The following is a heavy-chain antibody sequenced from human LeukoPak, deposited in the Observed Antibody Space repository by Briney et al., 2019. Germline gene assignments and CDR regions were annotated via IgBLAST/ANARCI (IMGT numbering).Heavy chain of an antibody. CDR3: AKWYSSSWYGRAFDI. V-gene: IGHV3-30-3*02. D-gene: IGHD6-13*01. Sequence: GGSLRLSCAASGFTFSSYAMHWVRQAPGKGLEWVAVISYDGSNKYYTDSVKGRFTISRDNSKNTLYLQMNSLGAEDTAVYYCAKWYSSSWYGRAFDIWGQGTMVTVSS. J-gene: IGHJ3*02. CDR1: GFTFSSYA. CDR2: ISYDGSNK.